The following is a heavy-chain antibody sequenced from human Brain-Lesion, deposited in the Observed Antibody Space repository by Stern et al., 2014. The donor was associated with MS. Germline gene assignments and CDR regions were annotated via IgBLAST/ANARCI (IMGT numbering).Heavy chain of an antibody. J-gene: IGHJ6*02. CDR2: INPNTGGT. V-gene: IGHV1-2*02. Sequence: VQLVESGAEVKKPGASVKVSCKTSGYIFTGYYIHWVRQAPGQGLEWMAWINPNTGGTKYAQKLQGRGTVSRDTSSSTAYVELSSLTSDDTAVYYCARDQRGITIFGVVTDYYYLGMNVWGQGTTVTVSS. CDR3: ARDQRGITIFGVVTDYYYLGMNV. D-gene: IGHD3-3*01. CDR1: GYIFTGYY.